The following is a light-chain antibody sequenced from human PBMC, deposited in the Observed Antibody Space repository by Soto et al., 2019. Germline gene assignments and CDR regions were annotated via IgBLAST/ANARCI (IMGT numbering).Light chain of an antibody. V-gene: IGKV3-20*01. J-gene: IGKJ5*01. Sequence: IVLPQSPCTLSLSPGERSTLACISIQSVSSSYLAWYQQKPGQAPRLLIYGASSRATGIPDRFSGSGSGTDFTLTISRLEPEDFAVYYCQQYGSSPPITFGQRTRLEIK. CDR1: QSVSSSY. CDR3: QQYGSSPPIT. CDR2: GAS.